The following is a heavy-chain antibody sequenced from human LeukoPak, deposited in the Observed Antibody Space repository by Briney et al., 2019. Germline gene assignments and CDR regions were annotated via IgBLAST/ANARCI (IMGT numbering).Heavy chain of an antibody. D-gene: IGHD3-22*01. V-gene: IGHV3-43*01. CDR3: AKDIGDSIGYNYFDS. J-gene: IGHJ4*02. Sequence: GGSLRLSCAASGFTFDDYTMHWVRRAPGKGLEWVSVISWHGSTTKYADSVRGRFTISRDNRKNSLSLQMNSLRPEATALYYCAKDIGDSIGYNYFDSWGQGTLVTVSS. CDR2: ISWHGSTT. CDR1: GFTFDDYT.